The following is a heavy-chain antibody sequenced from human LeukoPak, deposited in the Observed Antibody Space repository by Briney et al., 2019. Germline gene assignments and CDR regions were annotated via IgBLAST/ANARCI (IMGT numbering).Heavy chain of an antibody. Sequence: PGGSLRPSCAASGFTFSNYWMTWVRQAPGKGLEWVAHINQDGSKEYYMDSVKARFTISRDNAKNSLSLQMNSLRAEDTAVYYCVRDGGVSGYDLLDYWGQGTWSPSPQ. V-gene: IGHV3-7*01. CDR3: VRDGGVSGYDLLDY. D-gene: IGHD5-12*01. J-gene: IGHJ4*02. CDR1: GFTFSNYW. CDR2: INQDGSKE.